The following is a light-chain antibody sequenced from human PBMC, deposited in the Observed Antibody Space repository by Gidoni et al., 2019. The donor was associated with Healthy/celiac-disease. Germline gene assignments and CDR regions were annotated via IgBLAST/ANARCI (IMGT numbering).Light chain of an antibody. CDR2: KAS. V-gene: IGKV1-5*03. CDR3: QQYNSYPDT. J-gene: IGKJ2*01. CDR1: QSISSW. Sequence: DIQMTQSPSTLSASVGDRVTITCRASQSISSWLAWYQQKPGKAPKLLIYKASSLESGVPSRFSGSGSGTEFTLTISSLQPDDFATYYCQQYNSYPDTFXQXTKLEIK.